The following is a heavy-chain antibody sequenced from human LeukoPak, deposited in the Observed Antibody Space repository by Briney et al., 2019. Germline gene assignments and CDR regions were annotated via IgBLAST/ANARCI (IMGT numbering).Heavy chain of an antibody. CDR2: ISSSGSTI. CDR3: ARDLELLAFYYYYYGMDV. CDR1: GFTFSSYE. D-gene: IGHD3-10*01. V-gene: IGHV3-48*03. Sequence: PGGSLRLSCAASGFTFSSYEMNWVRQAPGKGLEWVSYISSSGSTIYYADSVKGRFTISRDNAKNSLYLQMNSLRAEDTAVYYCARDLELLAFYYYYYGMDVWGQGTTVTASS. J-gene: IGHJ6*02.